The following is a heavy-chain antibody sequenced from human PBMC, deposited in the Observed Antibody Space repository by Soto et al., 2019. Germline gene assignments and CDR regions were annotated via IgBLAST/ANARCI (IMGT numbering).Heavy chain of an antibody. CDR2: IKQDGSEK. CDR1: GFTFSSYW. J-gene: IGHJ4*02. CDR3: ARDSPLYRSGSVWFFDY. D-gene: IGHD2-21*01. Sequence: GGSLRLSCAASGFTFSSYWMSWVRQAPGKGLEWVANIKQDGSEKYYVDSVKGRFTISRDNAKNSLYLQMNSLRAEGTAVYYCARDSPLYRSGSVWFFDYWGQGTLVTVSS. V-gene: IGHV3-7*01.